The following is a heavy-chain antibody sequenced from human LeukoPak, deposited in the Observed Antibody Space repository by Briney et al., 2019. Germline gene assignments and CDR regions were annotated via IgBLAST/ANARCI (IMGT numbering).Heavy chain of an antibody. D-gene: IGHD2-2*01. CDR3: AKPATSILIYFDS. J-gene: IGHJ4*02. CDR2: IRSKTYGGTT. V-gene: IGHV3-49*03. CDR1: GFTFADYL. Sequence: GRSLRLSCTASGFTFADYLMSWFRQAPGKGLEWVGFIRSKTYGGTTEYAASVKGRFTIPRDDSKSIAYLQMNSLETEDTAVYYCAKPATSILIYFDSWGQGTLVTVSS.